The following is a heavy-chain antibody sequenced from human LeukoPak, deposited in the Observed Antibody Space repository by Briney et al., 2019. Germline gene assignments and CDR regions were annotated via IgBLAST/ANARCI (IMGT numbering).Heavy chain of an antibody. CDR1: GYTFTSYD. CDR2: MNPNSGGT. CDR3: ARASGSGSVSSPYYFDY. J-gene: IGHJ4*02. Sequence: ASVKVSCKASGYTFTSYDINWVRQATGQGLEWMGWMNPNSGGTNYAQKFQGRVTMTRDTSISTACMELSGLRSEDTAVYYCARASGSGSVSSPYYFDYWGQGTLVTVSS. V-gene: IGHV1-2*02. D-gene: IGHD3-10*01.